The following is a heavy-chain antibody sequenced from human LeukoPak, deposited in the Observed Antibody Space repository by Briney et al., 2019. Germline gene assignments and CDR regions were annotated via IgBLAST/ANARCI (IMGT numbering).Heavy chain of an antibody. Sequence: PGGSLRLSCAASGFTFSSYGMHWVRQAPGKGLEWVAVIWYDGSNKYYADSVKGRFTISRDNSKNTLYLQMNSLRAEDTAVYYCAKLTSADRPHFDYWGQGALVTVSS. V-gene: IGHV3-30*02. CDR3: AKLTSADRPHFDY. D-gene: IGHD3-22*01. CDR1: GFTFSSYG. CDR2: IWYDGSNK. J-gene: IGHJ4*02.